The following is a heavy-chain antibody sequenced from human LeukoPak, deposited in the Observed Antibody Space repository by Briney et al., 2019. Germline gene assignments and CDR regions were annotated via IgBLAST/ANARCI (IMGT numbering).Heavy chain of an antibody. Sequence: GGSLRLSCAASGFTFSTYAMNWVRQAQGKGLEWVSSISSGSNYIYYADSVRGRFTISRDNAKKSLYMQMNSLRAEDTAVYYCAHSSGYAYGLDYWGQGALVTVSS. CDR2: ISSGSNYI. D-gene: IGHD5-18*01. CDR1: GFTFSTYA. V-gene: IGHV3-21*01. CDR3: AHSSGYAYGLDY. J-gene: IGHJ4*02.